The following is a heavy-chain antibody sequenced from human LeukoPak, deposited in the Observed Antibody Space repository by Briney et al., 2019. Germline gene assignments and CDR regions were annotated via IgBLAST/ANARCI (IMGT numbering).Heavy chain of an antibody. Sequence: GGSLRLSCAASGFTFSSYTMNWVRQAPGKGLEWVSYITSSSSTIYYADSVKGRFTISRDNPKNSLYLQMNSLRAEDTAVYYCARKDYWGQGTLVTVSS. CDR1: GFTFSSYT. V-gene: IGHV3-48*04. CDR3: ARKDY. J-gene: IGHJ4*02. CDR2: ITSSSSTI.